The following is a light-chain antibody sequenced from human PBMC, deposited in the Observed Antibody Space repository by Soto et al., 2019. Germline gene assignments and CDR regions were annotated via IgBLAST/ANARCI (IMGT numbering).Light chain of an antibody. CDR3: QQSSSIPWT. CDR1: ENIRGF. V-gene: IGKV1-39*01. CDR2: AAS. Sequence: DIQMTQSPSSLSACVGDRVTITCRASENIRGFLNWYQQKPGKAPKLLIYAASTLQGGVPSRFSASESGTDFPLAISSLQPEDFATYYCQQSSSIPWTFGQGTKVEVK. J-gene: IGKJ1*01.